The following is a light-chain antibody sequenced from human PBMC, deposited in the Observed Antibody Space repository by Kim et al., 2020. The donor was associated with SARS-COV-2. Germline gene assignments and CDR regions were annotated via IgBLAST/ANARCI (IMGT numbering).Light chain of an antibody. V-gene: IGKV3-20*01. CDR3: QQYGTSPFS. Sequence: LSPGERAILSCRARQSVSSSQLAWYQKKPGQPPRLLIYGASSRSTGVPDRFSGSGSGTDFTLTVMRLEPEDFAVYYCQQYGTSPFSFGHGTKLEI. CDR1: QSVSSSQ. CDR2: GAS. J-gene: IGKJ2*03.